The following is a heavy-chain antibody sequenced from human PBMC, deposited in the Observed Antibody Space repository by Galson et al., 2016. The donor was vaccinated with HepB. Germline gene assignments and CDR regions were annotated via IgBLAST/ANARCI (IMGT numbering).Heavy chain of an antibody. CDR2: ISGSGVIT. CDR1: GFTFSSYA. J-gene: IGHJ4*02. D-gene: IGHD4-17*01. CDR3: ARVSNSFYGDYFDY. V-gene: IGHV3-23*01. Sequence: SLRLSCAASGFTFSSYAMSWVRQAPGKGLEWVSAISGSGVITYYADSVKGRFTISRDNSKNMLYLQMNSLRAEDTAVYYCARVSNSFYGDYFDYWGQGTLVTVSS.